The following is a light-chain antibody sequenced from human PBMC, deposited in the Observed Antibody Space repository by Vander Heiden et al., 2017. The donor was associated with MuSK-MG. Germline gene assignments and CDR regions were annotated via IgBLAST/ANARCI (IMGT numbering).Light chain of an antibody. CDR3: QSYDSSLHVV. J-gene: IGLJ2*01. V-gene: IGLV1-40*01. CDR2: GNS. Sequence: QSLLTQPPSVSWAPGQRVTISCTGSSSNIGAGYDVHWYQQLPGAAPKLLIYGNSNRPSGVPDRFSGSKSGTSASLAITGLQAEDEADYYCQSYDSSLHVVFGGGTKLTVL. CDR1: SSNIGAGYD.